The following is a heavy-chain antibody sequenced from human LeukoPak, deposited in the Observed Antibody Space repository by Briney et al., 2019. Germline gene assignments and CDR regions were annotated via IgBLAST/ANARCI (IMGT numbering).Heavy chain of an antibody. Sequence: ASVKVSCTASGYTFTSYDINWVRQATGQGLEWMGWMNPNSGNTGCAQKFQGRVTMTRNTSISTAYMELSSLRSEDTAVYYCARGDSIRFLEWFSSRALDPWGQGTLVTVSS. V-gene: IGHV1-8*01. CDR1: GYTFTSYD. D-gene: IGHD3-3*01. J-gene: IGHJ5*02. CDR2: MNPNSGNT. CDR3: ARGDSIRFLEWFSSRALDP.